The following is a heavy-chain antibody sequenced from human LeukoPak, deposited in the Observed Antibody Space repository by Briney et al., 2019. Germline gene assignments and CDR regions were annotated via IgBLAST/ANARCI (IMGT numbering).Heavy chain of an antibody. Sequence: GGSLRLSCAASGFTFSSYWMSWVRQAPGKGLEWVANIKQDGSEKYYVDSVKGRFTISRDNSKNSLYLQMNSLRAEDTALYYCAKERGAYCGGDCYSGLDYWGQGTLVTVSS. D-gene: IGHD2-21*02. CDR1: GFTFSSYW. CDR2: IKQDGSEK. CDR3: AKERGAYCGGDCYSGLDY. V-gene: IGHV3-7*03. J-gene: IGHJ4*02.